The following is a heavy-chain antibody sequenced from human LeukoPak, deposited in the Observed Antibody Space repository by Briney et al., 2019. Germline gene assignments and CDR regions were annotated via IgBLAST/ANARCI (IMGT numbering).Heavy chain of an antibody. D-gene: IGHD6-6*01. CDR2: INHSGST. CDR1: GGSFSGYY. J-gene: IGHJ4*02. V-gene: IGHV4-34*01. Sequence: PSETLSLTCAVYGGSFSGYYWSWIRQPPGKGLEWIGEINHSGSTNYNPSLKSRVTISVDTSKNQFYLKLSSVTAADTAVYYCARGLYSSSSRGLDYWGQGTLVTVSS. CDR3: ARGLYSSSSRGLDY.